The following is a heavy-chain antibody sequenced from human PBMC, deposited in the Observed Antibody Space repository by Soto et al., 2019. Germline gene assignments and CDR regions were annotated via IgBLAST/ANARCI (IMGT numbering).Heavy chain of an antibody. CDR3: ARDCSSTSCYGMDV. D-gene: IGHD2-2*01. CDR1: GFTFSDYY. Sequence: QVQLVESGGGLVKPGGSLRLSCAASGFTFSDYYMSWIRQAPGKGLEWVSYISSSSSYTNYADSVKGRFIISRDNAKNSLYLQMNSLRAEDTAVYYCARDCSSTSCYGMDVWGQGTTVTVSS. V-gene: IGHV3-11*05. CDR2: ISSSSSYT. J-gene: IGHJ6*02.